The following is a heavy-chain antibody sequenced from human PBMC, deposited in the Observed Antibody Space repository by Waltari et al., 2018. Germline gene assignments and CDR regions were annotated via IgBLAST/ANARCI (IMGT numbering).Heavy chain of an antibody. J-gene: IGHJ5*02. CDR2: ISGSGGST. Sequence: EVQLLESGGGLVQPGGSLRLPCAASGFTFSTFAMGWDRPATGKGLEWVSAISGSGGSTFYAASVKGRFAISRDNSMNTLYLQMDSLRAEDTAVYYCAKDLERSTTTFPAMESWGQGTLVTVSS. V-gene: IGHV3-23*01. CDR1: GFTFSTFA. D-gene: IGHD1-26*01. CDR3: AKDLERSTTTFPAMES.